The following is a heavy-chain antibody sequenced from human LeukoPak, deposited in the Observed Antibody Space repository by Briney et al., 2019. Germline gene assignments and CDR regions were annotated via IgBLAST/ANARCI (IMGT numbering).Heavy chain of an antibody. CDR1: GFSFSDSV. V-gene: IGHV3-30*04. Sequence: GKSLRLSCVASGFSFSDSVIHWVRQAPGKGLEWVAVISHDVKTTYYADSAKGRFTISRDNAKNSLYLQMNSLRAEDTAVYYCARGEREMATMSIDYWGQGTLVTVSS. D-gene: IGHD5-24*01. CDR3: ARGEREMATMSIDY. CDR2: ISHDVKTT. J-gene: IGHJ4*02.